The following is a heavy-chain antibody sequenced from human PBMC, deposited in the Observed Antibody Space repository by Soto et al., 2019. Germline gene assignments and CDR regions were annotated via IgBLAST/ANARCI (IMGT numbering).Heavy chain of an antibody. J-gene: IGHJ4*02. D-gene: IGHD3-3*01. CDR3: ARECPDAFRSSEHFDY. CDR2: MSFDGITT. CDR1: GFSFSNFP. Sequence: QVQLVESGGGVVQPGGSLRLSCAASGFSFSNFPMHWFRQAPGKGLEWVAVMSFDGITTSYADSVKGRFTVSRDNSQNTVCLRGNSLRDEDTAVYFCARECPDAFRSSEHFDYWGQGTLVTVSS. V-gene: IGHV3-30-3*01.